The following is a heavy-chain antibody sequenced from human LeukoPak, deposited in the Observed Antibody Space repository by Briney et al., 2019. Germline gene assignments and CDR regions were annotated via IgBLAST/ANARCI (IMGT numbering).Heavy chain of an antibody. D-gene: IGHD1-26*01. Sequence: AGGSLRLSCAASGFTFSSYSMNWVRQAPGKGLEWVSSISSSSYIYYADSVKGRFTISRDNAKNSLYLQMNSLRAEDTAVYYCARLVGADSHFDYWGQGTLVTVSS. V-gene: IGHV3-21*01. J-gene: IGHJ4*02. CDR1: GFTFSSYS. CDR3: ARLVGADSHFDY. CDR2: ISSSSYI.